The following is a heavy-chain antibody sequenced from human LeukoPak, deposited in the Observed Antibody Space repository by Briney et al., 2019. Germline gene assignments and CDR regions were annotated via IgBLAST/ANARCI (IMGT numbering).Heavy chain of an antibody. CDR2: ISGSGSRT. Sequence: GGSLRLSCAASGFTFSSYWMSWVRQAPGKGLERVSAISGSGSRTYYADSVKGRFTISRDNSKNTLYLQMNRLRAEDTAVYYCARDGGSYQFNCWGQGTLVTVSS. CDR3: ARDGGSYQFNC. J-gene: IGHJ4*02. V-gene: IGHV3-23*01. D-gene: IGHD3-16*02. CDR1: GFTFSSYW.